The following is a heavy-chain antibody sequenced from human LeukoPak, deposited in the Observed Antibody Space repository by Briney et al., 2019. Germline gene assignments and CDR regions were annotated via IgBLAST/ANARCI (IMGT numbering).Heavy chain of an antibody. CDR3: ARESIAAHNFDY. Sequence: GASVKVSCKASGYTFTGYYTHWVRQAPGQGLEWMGWINPNSGGTNYAQKFQGRVTMTRDTSISTAYMELSRLRSDDTAVYYCARESIAAHNFDYWGQGTLVTVSS. CDR1: GYTFTGYY. CDR2: INPNSGGT. J-gene: IGHJ4*02. V-gene: IGHV1-2*02. D-gene: IGHD6-6*01.